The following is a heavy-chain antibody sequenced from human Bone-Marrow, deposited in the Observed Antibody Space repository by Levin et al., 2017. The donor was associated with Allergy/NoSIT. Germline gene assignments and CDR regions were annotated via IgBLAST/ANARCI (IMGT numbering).Heavy chain of an antibody. V-gene: IGHV1-2*02. CDR2: INPNSGGT. Sequence: TSGYTFTGYYMHWVRQAPGQGLEWMGWINPNSGGTNYAQKFQGRVTMTRDTSISTAYMELSRLRSDDTAVYYCARASWFPTLPNYYYYGMDVWGQGTTVTVSS. J-gene: IGHJ6*02. CDR1: GYTFTGYY. D-gene: IGHD3-10*01. CDR3: ARASWFPTLPNYYYYGMDV.